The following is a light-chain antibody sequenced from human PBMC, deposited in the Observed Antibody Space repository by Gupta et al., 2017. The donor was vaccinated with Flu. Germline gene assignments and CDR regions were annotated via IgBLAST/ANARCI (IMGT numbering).Light chain of an antibody. CDR3: GTWDSSRSAWV. Sequence: QSVLTQPPSVSAAPGQKVTISCSGSSSNIGNNYVSWYQQLPGTAPKLLIYDNNKRPAGIPDRFSGSKSGTSATLGITGLQTGDEDDYYCGTWDSSRSAWVFGGGTKMTVL. J-gene: IGLJ3*02. V-gene: IGLV1-51*01. CDR1: SSNIGNNY. CDR2: DNN.